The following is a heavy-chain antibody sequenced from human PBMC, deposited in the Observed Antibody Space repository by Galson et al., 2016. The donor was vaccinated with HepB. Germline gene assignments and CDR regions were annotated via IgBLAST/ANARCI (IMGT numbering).Heavy chain of an antibody. CDR1: GYTSSDHY. CDR3: VRWVSGAADY. D-gene: IGHD5/OR15-5a*01. CDR2: TRNSRNSFIT. Sequence: SLRLSCAASGYTSSDHYMDWVRQATGKGLEWVGRTRNSRNSFITEYAASVRGRFTISRDDSKNSVYLNSLKTEDTAVYYCVRWVSGAADYWGQGALVTVSS. V-gene: IGHV3-72*01. J-gene: IGHJ4*02.